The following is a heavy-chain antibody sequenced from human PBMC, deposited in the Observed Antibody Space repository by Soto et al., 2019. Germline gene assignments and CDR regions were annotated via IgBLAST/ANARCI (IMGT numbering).Heavy chain of an antibody. V-gene: IGHV1-18*01. CDR1: GYTFTSYG. CDR2: IRAYNGNT. D-gene: IGHD3-3*01. Sequence: QVQLVQYGAEVKKPGASVQVSCKASGYTFTSYGISWVRQAPGQGPEWMGWIRAYNGNTNYAQKLQGRVTMTTDTATSTAYMELSRLRADDTAVYYGAKVGVGYRCPGDYWCQGTLVTVSS. J-gene: IGHJ4*02. CDR3: AKVGVGYRCPGDY.